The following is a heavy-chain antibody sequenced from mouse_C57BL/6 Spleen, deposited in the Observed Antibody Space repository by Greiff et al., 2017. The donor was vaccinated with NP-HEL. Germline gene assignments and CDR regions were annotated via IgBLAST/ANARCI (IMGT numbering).Heavy chain of an antibody. D-gene: IGHD2-1*01. V-gene: IGHV2-9-1*01. CDR2: IWTGGGT. Sequence: QVQLKQSGPGLVAPSQSLSITCTVSGFSLTSYAISWVRQPPGKGLEWLGVIWTGGGTNYNSALKSRLSISKDNSKSQVFLKMNSLQTDDTARYYCARNSGYYGNYYAMDYWGQGTSVTVSS. J-gene: IGHJ4*01. CDR1: GFSLTSYA. CDR3: ARNSGYYGNYYAMDY.